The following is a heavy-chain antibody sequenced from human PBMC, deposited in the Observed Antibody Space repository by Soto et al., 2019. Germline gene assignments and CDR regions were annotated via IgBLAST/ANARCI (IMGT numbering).Heavy chain of an antibody. CDR3: ARESYYYDSSGYYHYFDY. CDR2: IYYSGST. J-gene: IGHJ4*02. Sequence: PSETLSLTCTVSGGSISSGGYYWSWIRQHPGKGLEWIGYIYYSGSTYYSPSLKSRVTISVDTSKNQFSLKLSSVTAADTAVYYCARESYYYDSSGYYHYFDYWGQGTLVTVSS. V-gene: IGHV4-31*03. CDR1: GGSISSGGYY. D-gene: IGHD3-22*01.